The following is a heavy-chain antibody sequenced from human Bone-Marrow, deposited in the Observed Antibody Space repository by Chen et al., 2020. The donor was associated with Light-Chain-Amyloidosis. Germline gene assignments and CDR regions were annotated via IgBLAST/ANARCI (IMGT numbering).Heavy chain of an antibody. Sequence: VPLLGAGGGVVQPGGALGLSLAAPGFTFRTSWVHWVRQAPGKGLVWVSRINPDGTRVDYADSVRGRFTISRDDAKSTVYLQMNSLRAEDTAVYYCSREFTGYDDYWGQGTRSPSPQ. CDR3: SREFTGYDDY. CDR1: GFTFRTSW. V-gene: IGHV3-74*01. CDR2: INPDGTRV. J-gene: IGHJ4*02. D-gene: IGHD5-12*01.